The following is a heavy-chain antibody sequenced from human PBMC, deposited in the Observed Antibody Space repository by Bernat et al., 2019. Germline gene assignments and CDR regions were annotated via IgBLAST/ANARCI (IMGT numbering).Heavy chain of an antibody. J-gene: IGHJ6*02. V-gene: IGHV3-30*18. CDR1: VFTFSSYG. CDR2: ISYDGSNK. Sequence: QVQLVESGGGVVQPGRSLRLSCAASVFTFSSYGMHWVRQAPGKGLEWVAVISYDGSNKYYADSVKGRFTISRDNSKNTLYLQMNSLRAEDTAVYYCAKDRVGAEGGVYYYYGMDVWGQGTTVTVSS. CDR3: AKDRVGAEGGVYYYYGMDV. D-gene: IGHD1-26*01.